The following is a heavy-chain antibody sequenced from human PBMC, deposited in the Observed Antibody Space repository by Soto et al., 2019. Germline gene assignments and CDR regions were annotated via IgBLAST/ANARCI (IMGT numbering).Heavy chain of an antibody. Sequence: GASVKVSCKASGYTFTSYGISWVRQAPGQGLEWMGWISPYSGKTNYAQKFQGRVTVTTDTSVTTAYMELRNLRSDDTAVYYCARDWYPRFDPWGQGTLVTVSS. CDR3: ARDWYPRFDP. V-gene: IGHV1-18*01. CDR1: GYTFTSYG. D-gene: IGHD6-13*01. CDR2: ISPYSGKT. J-gene: IGHJ5*02.